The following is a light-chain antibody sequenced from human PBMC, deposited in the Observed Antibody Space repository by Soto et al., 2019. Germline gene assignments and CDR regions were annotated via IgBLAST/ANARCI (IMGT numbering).Light chain of an antibody. Sequence: DIQMTQSPSSLSASVGDRVTITCQASQDISNYLNWYQQKPGKAPKLLIYDASNLETGVPSRFSRSGSGTDFTITISSLQPEDIATYYWQQYDNLPLTFGGGTKVEIK. CDR3: QQYDNLPLT. J-gene: IGKJ4*01. CDR2: DAS. CDR1: QDISNY. V-gene: IGKV1-33*01.